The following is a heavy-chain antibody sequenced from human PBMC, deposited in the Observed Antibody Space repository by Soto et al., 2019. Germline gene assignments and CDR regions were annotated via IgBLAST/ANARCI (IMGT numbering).Heavy chain of an antibody. D-gene: IGHD2-2*01. V-gene: IGHV4-34*01. CDR1: GGSFSGYY. CDR3: ATIVVVASTMRDDAFDI. Sequence: QVQLQQWGTEQLKSSETLSLTCAVNGGSFSGYYWSWIRQPPGKGLEWIGEIHHSGSTNYNPSLKSRVTISLDTSKNQFSLKLNSVTAADTAVYYCATIVVVASTMRDDAFDIWGQGTMVTVSS. J-gene: IGHJ3*02. CDR2: IHHSGST.